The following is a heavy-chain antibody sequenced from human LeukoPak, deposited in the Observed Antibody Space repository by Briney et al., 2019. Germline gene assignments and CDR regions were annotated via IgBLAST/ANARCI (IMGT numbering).Heavy chain of an antibody. J-gene: IGHJ4*02. Sequence: GGSLRLSCVASGFTFRDYAMHWVRQAPGKGLEWGAVIYYDGSKKYYADSVEGRFTISRDNSKNTLYLHMKSLRVEDRAVYYCARGPDGYNSHFDYWGQGTLVTVSS. D-gene: IGHD5-24*01. CDR1: GFTFRDYA. V-gene: IGHV3-30-3*01. CDR2: IYYDGSKK. CDR3: ARGPDGYNSHFDY.